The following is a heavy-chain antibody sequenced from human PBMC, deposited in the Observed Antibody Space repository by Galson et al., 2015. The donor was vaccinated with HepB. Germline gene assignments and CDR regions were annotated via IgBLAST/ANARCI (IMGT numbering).Heavy chain of an antibody. Sequence: IAWVRQVPGKGLEWMGIIYPDDSDARYSPSFQGQVTFSVDKSSSTAYLQWSSLKASDTGMYYCARRHERSGLFPPFFDPGGQGTLVTVSS. CDR3: ARRHERSGLFPPFFDP. J-gene: IGHJ5*02. V-gene: IGHV5-51*01. CDR2: IYPDDSDA. D-gene: IGHD3-22*01.